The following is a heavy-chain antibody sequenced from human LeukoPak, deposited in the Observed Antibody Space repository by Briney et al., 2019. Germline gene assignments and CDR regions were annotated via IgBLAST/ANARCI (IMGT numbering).Heavy chain of an antibody. CDR3: ARGPLGVGATGDNFGDI. V-gene: IGHV1-8*01. CDR1: GYTFTSYD. D-gene: IGHD1-26*01. J-gene: IGHJ3*02. Sequence: ASVKVSCKASGYTFTSYDVNWVRQATGQGLEWMGWMNPNSGNTGYAQKFRGRVTMTRNTSISTAYMELSSLRSEDTAVYYCARGPLGVGATGDNFGDIWGQGTMVTVSS. CDR2: MNPNSGNT.